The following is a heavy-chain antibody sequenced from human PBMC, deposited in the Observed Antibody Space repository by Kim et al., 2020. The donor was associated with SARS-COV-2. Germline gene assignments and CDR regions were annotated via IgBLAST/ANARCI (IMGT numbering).Heavy chain of an antibody. Sequence: GGSLRLSCAASGFTFSSYAMSWVRQAPGKGLEWVSAISGSGGSTYYADSVKGRFTISRDNSKNTLYLQMNSLRAEDTAVYYCAKYYQGVIVIGHFDYWGQGTLVTVSS. CDR3: AKYYQGVIVIGHFDY. V-gene: IGHV3-23*01. CDR2: ISGSGGST. CDR1: GFTFSSYA. J-gene: IGHJ4*02. D-gene: IGHD3-16*02.